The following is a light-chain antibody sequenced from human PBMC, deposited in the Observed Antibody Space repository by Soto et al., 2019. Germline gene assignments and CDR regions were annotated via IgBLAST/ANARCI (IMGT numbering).Light chain of an antibody. CDR1: QSVTSNY. J-gene: IGKJ1*01. Sequence: VLTQSPGTLSLSPGERATLSCRASQSVTSNYLAWYQQKPGQSPRLLMSGASKRATGVPDRFSGSGSGTDFTLTISRLEPEDFAVYYCQHYGHALWAFGQGTKVDI. CDR3: QHYGHALWA. CDR2: GAS. V-gene: IGKV3-20*01.